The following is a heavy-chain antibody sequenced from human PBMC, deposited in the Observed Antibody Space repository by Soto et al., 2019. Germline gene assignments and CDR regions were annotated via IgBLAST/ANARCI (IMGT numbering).Heavy chain of an antibody. Sequence: LGESLKISCKGSGYIFTSYWIGWVRQMPGKGLEWVGIIYPLDSDTRYSPSFQGQVTVSVDRSISTAYLQWSSLKASETAIYYCARYCISSSCYRVIEIWGQGTMVTVSS. CDR3: ARYCISSSCYRVIEI. CDR1: GYIFTSYW. V-gene: IGHV5-51*01. J-gene: IGHJ3*02. D-gene: IGHD2-2*02. CDR2: IYPLDSDT.